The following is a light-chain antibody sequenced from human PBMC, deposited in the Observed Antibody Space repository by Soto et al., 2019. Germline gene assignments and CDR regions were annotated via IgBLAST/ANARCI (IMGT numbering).Light chain of an antibody. CDR3: QQRRNYPIT. V-gene: IGKV1-9*01. CDR2: TAS. Sequence: DIRLTQSPSSLSASVGDRVSITCRASQGISNGLAWYQQKPGKAPKLLIHTASTLQSGVPSRFSGSGSGTEFTLTISSLQPEDFATHYCQQRRNYPITFGQGTRLEIK. J-gene: IGKJ5*01. CDR1: QGISNG.